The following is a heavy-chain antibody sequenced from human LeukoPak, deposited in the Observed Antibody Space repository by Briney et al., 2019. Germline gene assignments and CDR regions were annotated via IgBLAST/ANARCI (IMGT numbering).Heavy chain of an antibody. CDR3: ARRYFDL. J-gene: IGHJ2*01. Sequence: GGSLRLSCVASGFTFDSYWMGRVRQAPGKGLEWVANIKQDGSEKHYVDSVKGRFIISRDNARNSLYLQMNNLRVEDTAVYYCARRYFDLWGRGTLVTVSS. CDR2: IKQDGSEK. V-gene: IGHV3-7*03. CDR1: GFTFDSYW.